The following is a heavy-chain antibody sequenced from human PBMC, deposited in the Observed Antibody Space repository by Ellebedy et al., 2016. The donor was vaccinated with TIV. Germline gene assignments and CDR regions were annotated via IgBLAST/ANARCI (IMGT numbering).Heavy chain of an antibody. J-gene: IGHJ2*01. D-gene: IGHD4-17*01. CDR1: GFTFSSYT. CDR2: ISGSNTYI. CDR3: ARKVPAPTTVPPNWYFDL. V-gene: IGHV3-21*01. Sequence: GESLKISCAASGFTFSSYTMNWVRQAPGKGLEWVSSISGSNTYIYYADSVKGRFAISRDNAKNSLYLQMNSLRAEDTAVYYCARKVPAPTTVPPNWYFDLWGRGTLVTVSS.